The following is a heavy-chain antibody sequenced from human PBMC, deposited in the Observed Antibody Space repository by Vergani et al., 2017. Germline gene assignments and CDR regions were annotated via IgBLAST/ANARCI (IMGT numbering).Heavy chain of an antibody. J-gene: IGHJ4*02. D-gene: IGHD2-21*02. CDR3: ARVGGPYCGGDCYSDY. CDR2: INHSGST. CDR1: GGSFSAYY. Sequence: QVQLQQWGAGLLKPSETLSLTCAVYGGSFSAYYWSWIRQPPGKGLEWIGEINHSGSTYYNPSLKSRVTISVDTSKNQFSLKLSSVTAADTAVYYCARVGGPYCGGDCYSDYWGQGTLVTVSS. V-gene: IGHV4-34*01.